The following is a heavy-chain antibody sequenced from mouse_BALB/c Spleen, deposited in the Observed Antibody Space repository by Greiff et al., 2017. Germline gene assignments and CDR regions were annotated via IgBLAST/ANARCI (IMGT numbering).Heavy chain of an antibody. CDR2: INPYNDGT. CDR1: GYTFTSYV. D-gene: IGHD1-1*01. Sequence: VQLQQSGPELVKPGASVKMSCKASGYTFTSYVMHWVKQKPGQGLEWIGYINPYNDGTKYNEKFKGKATLTSDKSSSTAYMELSSLTSEDSAVYYCAREGGSSSYYFDYWGQGTTLTVSS. CDR3: AREGGSSSYYFDY. V-gene: IGHV1-14*01. J-gene: IGHJ2*01.